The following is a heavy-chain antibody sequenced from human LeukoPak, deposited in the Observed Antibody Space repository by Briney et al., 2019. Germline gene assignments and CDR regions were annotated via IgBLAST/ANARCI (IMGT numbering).Heavy chain of an antibody. Sequence: GGSLRLSWAASGFTFSSYWVSCDRQAPGEGLEWVANIKQDGSEKYYVDSVKGRFAISRDNAKNSLYLQMNSLRAADTAVYYCARRGELLGYWGQGTLVTVSS. CDR3: ARRGELLGY. CDR2: IKQDGSEK. CDR1: GFTFSSYW. D-gene: IGHD1-26*01. J-gene: IGHJ4*02. V-gene: IGHV3-7*01.